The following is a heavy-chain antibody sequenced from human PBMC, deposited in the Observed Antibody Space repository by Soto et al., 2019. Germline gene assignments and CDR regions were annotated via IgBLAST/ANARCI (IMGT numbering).Heavy chain of an antibody. D-gene: IGHD1-26*01. CDR2: ISGSGGST. Sequence: GGSLRLSCAASGFTFSSYAMSWVRQAPGKGLEWVSAISGSGGSTYYADSVKGRFTISRDNSKNTLYLQMDSLRAEDTAVYYCAKDPWELPDYYYGMDVWGQGTTVTVSS. J-gene: IGHJ6*02. V-gene: IGHV3-23*01. CDR1: GFTFSSYA. CDR3: AKDPWELPDYYYGMDV.